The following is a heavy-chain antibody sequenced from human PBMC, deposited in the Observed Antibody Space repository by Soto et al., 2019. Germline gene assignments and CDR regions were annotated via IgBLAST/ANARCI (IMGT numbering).Heavy chain of an antibody. Sequence: SETLSLTCTVSGGSISSSSYYWGWIRQPPGKGLEWIGSIYYSGSTYYNPSLKSRVTISVDTSKNQFSLKLRSVTAAETAVYYGARDCREDYAILTGYYPPYYYYMDVWGKGTTVTVSS. CDR1: GGSISSSSYY. V-gene: IGHV4-39*02. D-gene: IGHD3-9*01. CDR2: IYYSGST. J-gene: IGHJ6*03. CDR3: ARDCREDYAILTGYYPPYYYYMDV.